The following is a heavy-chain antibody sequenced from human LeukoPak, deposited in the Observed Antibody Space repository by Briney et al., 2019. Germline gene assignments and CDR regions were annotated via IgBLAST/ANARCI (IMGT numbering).Heavy chain of an antibody. J-gene: IGHJ4*02. CDR3: TRGSYGDYGY. V-gene: IGHV3-21*01. Sequence: PGGSLRLSCAASGFIFSSFTMNWVRQAPGKGLEWVSSINSGSNSIYYADSVKGRFTISRDNAKDSLYLQMNSLRAEDTAVYYCTRGSYGDYGYWGQGALVTVSS. CDR2: INSGSNSI. CDR1: GFIFSSFT. D-gene: IGHD4-17*01.